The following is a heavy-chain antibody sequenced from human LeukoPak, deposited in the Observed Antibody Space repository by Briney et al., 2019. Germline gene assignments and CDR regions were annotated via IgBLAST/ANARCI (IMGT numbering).Heavy chain of an antibody. CDR2: INPNSADT. CDR1: GYTFTDDY. V-gene: IGHV1-2*02. Sequence: ASVKVSCKASGYTFTDDYIHRVRQAPGQGLEWMGWINPNSADTHYPQKFQGRVTLTSDTSISTAYMELSRLSPDDTAMYYCARDLRGNSMFFDYWGQGTVVTVSS. J-gene: IGHJ4*02. D-gene: IGHD1-1*01. CDR3: ARDLRGNSMFFDY.